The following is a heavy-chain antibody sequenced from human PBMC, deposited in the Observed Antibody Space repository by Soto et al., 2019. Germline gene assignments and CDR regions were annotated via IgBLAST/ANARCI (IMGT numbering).Heavy chain of an antibody. J-gene: IGHJ4*02. CDR1: GFTFSSYA. Sequence: GGSLRLSCAASGFTFSSYAMSWVRQAPGKGLEWVSAISGSGGSTYYADSVKGRFTISRDNSKNTLYLQMNSLRAEDTAVYYCAKDLSWDYDFWSGSYYFDYWGQGTLVTVSS. D-gene: IGHD3-3*01. V-gene: IGHV3-23*01. CDR3: AKDLSWDYDFWSGSYYFDY. CDR2: ISGSGGST.